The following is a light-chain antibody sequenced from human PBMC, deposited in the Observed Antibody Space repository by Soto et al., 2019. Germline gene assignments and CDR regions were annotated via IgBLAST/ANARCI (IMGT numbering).Light chain of an antibody. CDR3: AAWDDSLNGLYV. V-gene: IGLV1-44*01. CDR1: SSNIGSNT. CDR2: SNN. Sequence: QPVLTQPPSASGTPGQRVTISCSGSSSNIGSNTVNWYQQLPGTAPTLLIYSNNQRPSGVPDRFSGSKSGASASLAISGLQSEDGTDYYCAAWDDSLNGLYVFGTGTKVTVL. J-gene: IGLJ1*01.